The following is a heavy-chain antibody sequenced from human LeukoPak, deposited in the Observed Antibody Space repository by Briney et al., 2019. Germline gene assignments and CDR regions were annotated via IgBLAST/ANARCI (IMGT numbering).Heavy chain of an antibody. D-gene: IGHD3-22*01. Sequence: PSETLSLTCTVSGGSISSSLYYWAWIRQPPGKGLEWIGEINHSGSTNYNPSLKSRVTISVDTSKNQFSLKLSSVTAADTAVYYCARTYDSSGYYRNYYFDYWGQGTLVTVSS. CDR2: INHSGST. CDR3: ARTYDSSGYYRNYYFDY. J-gene: IGHJ4*02. V-gene: IGHV4-39*07. CDR1: GGSISSSLYY.